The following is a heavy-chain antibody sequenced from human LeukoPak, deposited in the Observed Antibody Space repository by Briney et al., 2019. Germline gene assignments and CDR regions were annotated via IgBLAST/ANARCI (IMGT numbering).Heavy chain of an antibody. CDR2: IYTSGST. V-gene: IGHV4-4*07. CDR3: ARMIPYCSSTRCDAFDM. D-gene: IGHD2-2*01. CDR1: DGSISSYS. Sequence: SETLSPTRTVSDGSISSYSWSWIRQPAGKGLEWIGHIYTSGSTNYNPSLKSRVTMSVDTSKNRFSLKLSSVTAADTAVYHCARMIPYCSSTRCDAFDMWGQGTIVTVSS. J-gene: IGHJ3*02.